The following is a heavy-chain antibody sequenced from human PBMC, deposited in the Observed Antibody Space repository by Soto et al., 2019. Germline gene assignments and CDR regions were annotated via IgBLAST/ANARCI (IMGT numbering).Heavy chain of an antibody. V-gene: IGHV5-10-1*01. CDR2: IDPSDSYT. D-gene: IGHD3-3*01. Sequence: PGESLKISCKGSGYSFTSYWISWVRQMPGKGLEWMGRIDPSDSYTNYSPSFQGHVTISADKSISTAYLQWSSLKASDTAMYYCARPLRDWSGTDPSGLFFDIWGQGTMVTVSS. J-gene: IGHJ3*02. CDR3: ARPLRDWSGTDPSGLFFDI. CDR1: GYSFTSYW.